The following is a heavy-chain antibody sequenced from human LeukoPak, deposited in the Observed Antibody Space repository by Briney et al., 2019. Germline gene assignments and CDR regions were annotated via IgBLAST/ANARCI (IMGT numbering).Heavy chain of an antibody. V-gene: IGHV1-8*03. CDR3: ARASSSGAFDI. Sequence: ASVKVSCKASGYTFTSYGINWVRQATGQGLEWMGWMNPNSGNTGYAQKFQGRVTITRNTSISTAYMELSSLRSEDTAVYYCARASSSGAFDIWGQGTMVTVSS. CDR1: GYTFTSYG. J-gene: IGHJ3*02. CDR2: MNPNSGNT. D-gene: IGHD6-6*01.